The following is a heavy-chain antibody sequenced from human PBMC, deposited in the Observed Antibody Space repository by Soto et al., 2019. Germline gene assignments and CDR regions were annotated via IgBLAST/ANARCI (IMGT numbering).Heavy chain of an antibody. J-gene: IGHJ6*02. Sequence: VQLVESGGGVVQPGRSLRLSCAASGFTFSSYAMHWVRQAPGKGLEWVAVISYDGSNKYYADSVKGRFTISRDNSKNTLYLQMNSLRAEDTAVYYCAREMGITIFGVVKPSYYGMDVWGQGTTVTVSS. CDR1: GFTFSSYA. CDR2: ISYDGSNK. D-gene: IGHD3-3*01. V-gene: IGHV3-30-3*01. CDR3: AREMGITIFGVVKPSYYGMDV.